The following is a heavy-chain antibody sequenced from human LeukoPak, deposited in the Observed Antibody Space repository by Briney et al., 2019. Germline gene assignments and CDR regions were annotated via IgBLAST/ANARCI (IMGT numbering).Heavy chain of an antibody. Sequence: SQTLSLTCTVSGGSISSGDYYWSWIRQPPGKGLEGIGYIYYSGSTYYNPSLKSRVTISVDTSKNQFSLKLSSVTAADTAVYYCARARIAAAGRSYYGMDVWGQGTTVTVSS. V-gene: IGHV4-30-4*01. CDR3: ARARIAAAGRSYYGMDV. CDR1: GGSISSGDYY. CDR2: IYYSGST. D-gene: IGHD6-13*01. J-gene: IGHJ6*02.